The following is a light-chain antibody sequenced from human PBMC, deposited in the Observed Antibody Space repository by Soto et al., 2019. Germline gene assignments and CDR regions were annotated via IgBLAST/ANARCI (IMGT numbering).Light chain of an antibody. J-gene: IGKJ1*01. CDR2: DAS. V-gene: IGKV1-5*01. CDR3: QQYETFSGT. CDR1: QGINIW. Sequence: DVQMTQSPSTLSASVGDRVSITCRASQGINIWLAWYQQKPGRAPKLLIYDASALPRGVPSRFSGSGSGTKFTLTIASLQPDDFATYYCQQYETFSGTFGPGTKVDIK.